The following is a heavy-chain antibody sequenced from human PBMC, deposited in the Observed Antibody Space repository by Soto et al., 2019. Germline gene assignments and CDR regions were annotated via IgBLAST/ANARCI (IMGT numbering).Heavy chain of an antibody. J-gene: IGHJ4*02. CDR2: IYYSGST. Sequence: SETLSLTCTVSGGSISSYYWSWIRQPPGKGLEWIGYIYYSGSTNYNPSLKSRVTISVDTSKNQFSLKLSSVTAADTAVYYCARVRYYYGSGIPAGCLDYWGQGTLVTVS. D-gene: IGHD3-10*01. CDR3: ARVRYYYGSGIPAGCLDY. CDR1: GGSISSYY. V-gene: IGHV4-59*01.